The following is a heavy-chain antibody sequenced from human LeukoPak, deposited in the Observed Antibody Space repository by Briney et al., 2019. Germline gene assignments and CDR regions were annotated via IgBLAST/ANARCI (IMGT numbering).Heavy chain of an antibody. J-gene: IGHJ4*02. V-gene: IGHV1-2*02. D-gene: IGHD3-22*01. CDR2: INPNSGGT. Sequence: ASVKVSCKASGYTFTGYYMDWVRQAPGQGLEWMGWINPNSGGTNYAQKFQGRVTMTRDTSISTAYMELSRLRSDDTAVYYCARSTYYYDSSGYPNYWGQGTLVTVSS. CDR3: ARSTYYYDSSGYPNY. CDR1: GYTFTGYY.